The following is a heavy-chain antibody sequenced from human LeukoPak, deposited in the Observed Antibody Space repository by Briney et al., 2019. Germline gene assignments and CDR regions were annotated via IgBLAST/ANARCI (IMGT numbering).Heavy chain of an antibody. J-gene: IGHJ6*03. CDR3: ARVLGYYYYMDV. V-gene: IGHV4-59*01. CDR1: GGSISSYY. Sequence: KPSETLSLTCTVSGGSISSYYWSWIRQPPGKGLEWIGYIYYSGSTNYNPSLKSRVTISVDTSKNQFSLKLSSVTAADTAVYYCARVLGYYYYMDVWGKGTTVTVSS. CDR2: IYYSGST.